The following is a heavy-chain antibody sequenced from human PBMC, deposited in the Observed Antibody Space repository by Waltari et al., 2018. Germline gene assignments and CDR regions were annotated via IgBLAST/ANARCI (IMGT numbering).Heavy chain of an antibody. D-gene: IGHD3-3*01. J-gene: IGHJ4*02. CDR3: ARLGRGVVKSDY. CDR2: INHSGST. Sequence: QVQLQQWGAGLLKPSETLSLTCAVYGGSFSGYYWSWIRQPPGKGLEWLGEINHSGSTNYNPSLKGRVTISVATSKNHFSLKLSSVTAADTAVYYCARLGRGVVKSDYWGQGTLVTVSS. CDR1: GGSFSGYY. V-gene: IGHV4-34*01.